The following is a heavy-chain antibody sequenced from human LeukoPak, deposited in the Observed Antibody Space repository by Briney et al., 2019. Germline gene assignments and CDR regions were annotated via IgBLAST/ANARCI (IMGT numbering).Heavy chain of an antibody. CDR1: GFTFSSYA. CDR2: ISYDGSNK. J-gene: IGHJ4*02. CDR3: ARDQIASRLDY. V-gene: IGHV3-30-3*01. Sequence: GGSLRLSCAASGFTFSSYAMHWVCQAPGKGLEWVAVISYDGSNKYYADSVKGRFTISRDNSKNTLYLQMNSLRAEDTAVYYCARDQIASRLDYWGQGTLVTVSS. D-gene: IGHD6-25*01.